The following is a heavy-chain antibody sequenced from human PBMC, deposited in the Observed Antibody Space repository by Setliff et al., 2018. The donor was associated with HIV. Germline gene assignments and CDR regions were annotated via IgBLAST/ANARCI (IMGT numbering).Heavy chain of an antibody. V-gene: IGHV5-51*01. CDR1: GNMFTNNW. Sequence: GESLKISCQGLGNMFTNNWIAWVRQMPGKGLEWMGIIYPADSDTTYNPSFQGQVTISADKSISTAYLQGSTLKASDTAMYYCARQPGRAAMGRENYYYYYMDVWGKGTTVTVSS. J-gene: IGHJ6*03. CDR2: IYPADSDT. D-gene: IGHD2-2*01. CDR3: ARQPGRAAMGRENYYYYYMDV.